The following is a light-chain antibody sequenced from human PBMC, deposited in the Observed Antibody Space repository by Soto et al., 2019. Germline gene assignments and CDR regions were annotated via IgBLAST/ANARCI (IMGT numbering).Light chain of an antibody. CDR2: DVS. CDR3: RSYTSSSALV. CDR1: SSDVGGYTY. V-gene: IGLV2-14*03. J-gene: IGLJ1*01. Sequence: QSALTQPASVSGSPGQSITISCTGTSSDVGGYTYISWYQHHPGTVPKLMINDVSNPSSVVSHRSAGSKSGNTASPTISGHPAEEDADYYARSYTSSSALVFGTGTKLTVL.